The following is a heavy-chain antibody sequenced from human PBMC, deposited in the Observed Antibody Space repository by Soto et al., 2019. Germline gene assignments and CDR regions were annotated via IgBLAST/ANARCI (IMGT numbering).Heavy chain of an antibody. J-gene: IGHJ5*01. CDR3: ARGYTIDS. CDR1: GFTFSSYW. Sequence: EVQLVESGGGLVQPGGSLRLSCAASGFTFSSYWMTWVRQAPGKGLEWVANIQQSASETYYVDSVKGRFTISRDDAKNSLYLQINTLRADDTAVYYCARGYTIDSWGQGTLVTVSS. CDR2: IQQSASET. V-gene: IGHV3-7*03. D-gene: IGHD5-18*01.